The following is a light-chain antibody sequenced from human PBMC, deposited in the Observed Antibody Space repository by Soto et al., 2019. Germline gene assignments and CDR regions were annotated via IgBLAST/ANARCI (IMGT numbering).Light chain of an antibody. V-gene: IGKV1-5*01. J-gene: IGKJ1*01. CDR2: DAS. CDR1: QSISSW. Sequence: DIQMTQSPSTLSASVGDRVTITCRASQSISSWLAWYQQKPGKAPKLLIYDASSLESGVPSRFSGRGSGTEFTLTIRRLQPDDFATYYCQQYNSYWTFGQGTKVDIK. CDR3: QQYNSYWT.